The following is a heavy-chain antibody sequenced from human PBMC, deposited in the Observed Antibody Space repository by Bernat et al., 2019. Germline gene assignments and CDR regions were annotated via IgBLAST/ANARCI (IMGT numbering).Heavy chain of an antibody. CDR1: GFTFSSYW. J-gene: IGHJ6*02. CDR2: INSDGRST. CDR3: ARAYAETYYDFWSAWDGMDV. Sequence: EVQLVESGGGLVQPGGSLRLSCAASGFTFSSYWMHWVRQAPGKGLVWVSRINSDGRSTSYAGSVKGRFTISRDNAKNTLYLQMNRLRAEDTAVYYCARAYAETYYDFWSAWDGMDVWDQGTTVTVSS. V-gene: IGHV3-74*01. D-gene: IGHD3-3*01.